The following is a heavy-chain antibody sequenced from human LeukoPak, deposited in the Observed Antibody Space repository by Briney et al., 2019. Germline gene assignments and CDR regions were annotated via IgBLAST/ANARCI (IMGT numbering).Heavy chain of an antibody. CDR2: IDWDDGK. D-gene: IGHD4-23*01. CDR1: GFSLSTIGMC. Sequence: SGPTLVKPTQTLTLTCTFSGFSLSTIGMCVSWIRQPPGNALEWLARIDWDDGKYYSTSLKIRLTISKDTSKNQVVLTMTNMDPLDTATYYCARIRRTTVVTAGAFDIWGQGTMVTVSS. CDR3: ARIRRTTVVTAGAFDI. J-gene: IGHJ3*02. V-gene: IGHV2-70*11.